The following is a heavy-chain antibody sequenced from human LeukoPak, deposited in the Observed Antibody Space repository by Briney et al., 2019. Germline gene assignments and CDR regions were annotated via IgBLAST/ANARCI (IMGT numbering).Heavy chain of an antibody. CDR1: GFTFSSYG. D-gene: IGHD2-2*01. J-gene: IGHJ6*03. CDR3: AKDGYQLLSFHYYYMDV. Sequence: GGSLRLSCAASGFTFSSYGMHWVRQAPGKGLEWVAFIRYDGSNEYYADSVKGRFTISRDNSKNTLYLQMNSLRAEDTAVYYCAKDGYQLLSFHYYYMDVWGKGTAVTVSS. CDR2: IRYDGSNE. V-gene: IGHV3-30*02.